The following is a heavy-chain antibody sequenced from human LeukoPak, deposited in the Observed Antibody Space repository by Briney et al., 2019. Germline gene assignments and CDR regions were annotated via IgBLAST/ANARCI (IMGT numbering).Heavy chain of an antibody. J-gene: IGHJ4*02. CDR2: IWYDGSNK. D-gene: IGHD5-24*01. V-gene: IGHV3-33*06. CDR3: AKPPRRDGYNSPPYFDC. Sequence: GGSLRLSCAASGCTFSSYGIHWVRQAPGKGLEWVAVIWYDGSNKYYADSVNGRFPISRDNSKNTLYMNLNSLRADATAVSYCAKPPRRDGYNSPPYFDCWGQGTLVTVSS. CDR1: GCTFSSYG.